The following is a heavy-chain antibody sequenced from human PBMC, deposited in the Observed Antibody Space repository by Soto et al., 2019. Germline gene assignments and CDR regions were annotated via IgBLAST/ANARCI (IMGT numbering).Heavy chain of an antibody. Sequence: SVKVSCKASGGTFDNYAISWVRQAPGQGLEWVGGIIPHFDAANYAQKFQGRVTIAADESAGTAYMELSRLTSEDTAVYYCAKGSYYDASSAYDTPGFCYHYFGLEVWGKETTLNSSS. CDR1: GGTFDNYA. J-gene: IGHJ6*04. CDR2: IIPHFDAA. CDR3: AKGSYYDASSAYDTPGFCYHYFGLEV. V-gene: IGHV1-69*13. D-gene: IGHD3-22*01.